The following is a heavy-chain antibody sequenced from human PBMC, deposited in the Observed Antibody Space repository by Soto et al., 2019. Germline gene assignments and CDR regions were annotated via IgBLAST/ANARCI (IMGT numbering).Heavy chain of an antibody. J-gene: IGHJ3*02. CDR1: GGSISSYY. CDR3: ARDRGYCTNGVCYTGGDAFDI. V-gene: IGHV4-4*07. CDR2: IYTSGST. Sequence: SETLSLTCTVSGGSISSYYWSWIRQPAGKGLEWIGRIYTSGSTNYNPSLKSRVTMSVDTSKNQFSLKLSSVTAAGTAVYYCARDRGYCTNGVCYTGGDAFDIWGQGTMVTVSS. D-gene: IGHD2-8*01.